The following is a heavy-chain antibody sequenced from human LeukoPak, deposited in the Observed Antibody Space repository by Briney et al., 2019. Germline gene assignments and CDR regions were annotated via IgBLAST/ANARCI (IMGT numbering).Heavy chain of an antibody. V-gene: IGHV1-69*01. CDR1: GGTFSSYA. J-gene: IGHJ4*02. CDR3: AREPMYYYDSSGYLDY. Sequence: ASVKVSCKASGGTFSSYAISWVRQAPGQGLEWMGGIIPIFGTANYAQKFQGRVTITADESTSTAYMELSSLRSEDTAVYYCAREPMYYYDSSGYLDYWGQGTLVTVSS. D-gene: IGHD3-22*01. CDR2: IIPIFGTA.